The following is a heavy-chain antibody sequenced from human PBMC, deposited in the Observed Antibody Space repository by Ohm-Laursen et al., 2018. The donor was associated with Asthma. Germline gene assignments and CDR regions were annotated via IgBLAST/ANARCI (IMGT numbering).Heavy chain of an antibody. D-gene: IGHD6-13*01. V-gene: IGHV3-30*03. CDR3: ARDFNSCCWYVPWYDP. J-gene: IGHJ5*02. CDR2: ISYDGSNK. Sequence: SLRLSCAASGFTFSSYGMHWVRQAPGKGLEWVAVISYDGSNKYYADSVKGRFTISRDNSKNTPYLQMNSLRAEDTAVYYCARDFNSCCWYVPWYDPWGQGTVVTVSS. CDR1: GFTFSSYG.